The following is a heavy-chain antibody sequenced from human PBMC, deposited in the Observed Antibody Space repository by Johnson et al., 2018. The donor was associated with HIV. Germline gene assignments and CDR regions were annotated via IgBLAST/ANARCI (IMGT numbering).Heavy chain of an antibody. D-gene: IGHD1-26*01. Sequence: EVQLVESGGGLVQPGGSLRLSCAASGFTFSSYAMSWVRQAPGKGLEWVSAISWDGGSTYYADSVKGRFTISRDNSKNSLYLQMNSLRTEDTALYYCAKDGAVDAFDIWGQGTMVTVSS. CDR1: GFTFSSYA. V-gene: IGHV3-43*02. CDR3: AKDGAVDAFDI. CDR2: ISWDGGST. J-gene: IGHJ3*02.